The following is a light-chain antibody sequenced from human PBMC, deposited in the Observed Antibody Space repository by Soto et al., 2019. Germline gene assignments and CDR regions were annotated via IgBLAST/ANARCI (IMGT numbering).Light chain of an antibody. V-gene: IGLV2-14*01. CDR3: NSYSGDNTLYV. CDR2: DVT. J-gene: IGLJ1*01. CDR1: SNDIGGYNF. Sequence: QSALTQPASVAGSPGQSITIPCNGTSNDIGGYNFVSWFQQHPGKAPKLLICDVTRRPSGVSDRFSGSKSGNTASLTISGLQAEDEADYYCNSYSGDNTLYVFGSGTKVTVL.